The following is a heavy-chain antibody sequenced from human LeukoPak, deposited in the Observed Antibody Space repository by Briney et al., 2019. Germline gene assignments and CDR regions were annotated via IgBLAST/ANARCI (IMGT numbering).Heavy chain of an antibody. CDR1: GLTFSNFW. CDR3: ARGWNDHRFDY. J-gene: IGHJ4*02. D-gene: IGHD1-1*01. V-gene: IGHV3-7*04. Sequence: GGSLRLSCAASGLTFSNFWMKWVRQTPGRGLEWVANIKHGGSDKYYVDSVKGRFTISRDNAKNSLYLQMNSLRAEDTAVYYCARGWNDHRFDYWGQGTLVTVSS. CDR2: IKHGGSDK.